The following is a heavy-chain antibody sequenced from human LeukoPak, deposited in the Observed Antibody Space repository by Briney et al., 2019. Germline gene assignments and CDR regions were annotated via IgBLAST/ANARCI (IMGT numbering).Heavy chain of an antibody. CDR2: ISSSGSTI. CDR3: ARAKYYYDSSGFGNDAFDI. Sequence: PGGSLRLSCAAPGFTFSDYYMSWIRQAPGKGLEWVSYISSSGSTIYYTDSVKGRFTISRDNAKNSLYLQMNSLRAEDTAVYYCARAKYYYDSSGFGNDAFDIWGQGTMVTVSS. D-gene: IGHD3-22*01. CDR1: GFTFSDYY. J-gene: IGHJ3*02. V-gene: IGHV3-11*01.